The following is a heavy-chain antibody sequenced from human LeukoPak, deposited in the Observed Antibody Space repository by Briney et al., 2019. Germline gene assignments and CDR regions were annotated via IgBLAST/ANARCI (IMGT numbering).Heavy chain of an antibody. V-gene: IGHV1-46*01. Sequence: ASVKVSCKASGYTFTSNYIHWARQAPGQGLEWMGIIYPRDGSTSYAQKFQGRVTVTRDTSTSTVHMERSGLRSEDTAVYYCARDQEGFDYWGQGTLVTVSS. CDR3: ARDQEGFDY. CDR2: IYPRDGST. J-gene: IGHJ4*02. CDR1: GYTFTSNY.